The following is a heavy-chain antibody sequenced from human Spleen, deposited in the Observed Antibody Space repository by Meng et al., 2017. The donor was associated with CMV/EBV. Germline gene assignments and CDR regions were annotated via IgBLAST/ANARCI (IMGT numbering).Heavy chain of an antibody. D-gene: IGHD1-1*01. Sequence: ASVKVSCXXSGYTFTSYGISWVRQAPGQGLEWMGWISAYNGNTNYAQKLQGRVTMTTDTSTSTAYMELRSLRSDDTAGYYCARDYGPTGTTGGYYYGMDVWGQGTTVTVSS. CDR1: GYTFTSYG. J-gene: IGHJ6*02. CDR3: ARDYGPTGTTGGYYYGMDV. CDR2: ISAYNGNT. V-gene: IGHV1-18*01.